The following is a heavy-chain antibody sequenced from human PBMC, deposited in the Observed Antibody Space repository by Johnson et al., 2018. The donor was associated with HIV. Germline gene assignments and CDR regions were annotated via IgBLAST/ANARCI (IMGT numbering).Heavy chain of an antibody. CDR2: ITWNSGSI. V-gene: IGHV3-9*01. CDR3: ARASDAFDI. CDR1: GFTFDDYA. J-gene: IGHJ3*02. Sequence: VQLVESGGGLVQPGRSLRLSCAASGFTFDDYAIHWVRQAPGKGLEWVSGITWNSGSIGYADSVKGRFTISRDNAKNSLYLQMNSLRAEDTAVYYCARASDAFDIWGQGTMVTVSS.